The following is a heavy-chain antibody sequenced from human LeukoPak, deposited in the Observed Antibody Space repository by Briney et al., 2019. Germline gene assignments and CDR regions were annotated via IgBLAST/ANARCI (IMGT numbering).Heavy chain of an antibody. CDR3: ARDNYDSSGDNWFDP. CDR1: GGSISSGGYY. CDR2: IYYSGST. Sequence: MSSETLSLTCTVSGGSISSGGYYWSWIRQHPGKGLEWIGYIYYSGSTYYNPSLKSRVTISVDTSKNQFSLKLSSVTAADTAVYYCARDNYDSSGDNWFDPWGQGTLVTVSS. V-gene: IGHV4-61*08. D-gene: IGHD3-22*01. J-gene: IGHJ5*02.